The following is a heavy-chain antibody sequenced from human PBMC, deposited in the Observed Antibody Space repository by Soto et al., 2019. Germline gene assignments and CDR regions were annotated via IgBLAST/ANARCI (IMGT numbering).Heavy chain of an antibody. J-gene: IGHJ4*02. CDR3: ARTNLINSVVVVTNFDY. D-gene: IGHD3-22*01. Sequence: SETLSLTCTVSGGSISSGGYYWSWIRQHPGKGLEWIGYIYYSGSTYYNPSLKSRVTISVDTSKNQFSLKLSSVTAADTAVYYCARTNLINSVVVVTNFDYWGQGTLVTVSS. CDR1: GGSISSGGYY. CDR2: IYYSGST. V-gene: IGHV4-31*03.